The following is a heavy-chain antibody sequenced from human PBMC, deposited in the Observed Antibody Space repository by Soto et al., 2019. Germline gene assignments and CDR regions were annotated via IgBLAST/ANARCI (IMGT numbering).Heavy chain of an antibody. CDR2: IYYSGST. CDR1: GVSISGSRYY. CDR3: ARGGIPPSGYGIAYAMDV. Sequence: SETLSLTCTVSGVSISGSRYYWGWIRQPPGRGLAWIGNIYYSGSTYYTPALKSRVTLSVDTSKNQFSLNLNSVTAADTAVYYCARGGIPPSGYGIAYAMDVWGQGTTVTVSS. V-gene: IGHV4-39*01. J-gene: IGHJ6*02. D-gene: IGHD1-26*01.